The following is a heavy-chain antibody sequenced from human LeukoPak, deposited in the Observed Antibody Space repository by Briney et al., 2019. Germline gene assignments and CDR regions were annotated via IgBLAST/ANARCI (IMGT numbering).Heavy chain of an antibody. CDR1: GFTVSSNY. D-gene: IGHD3-22*01. Sequence: GGSLRLSCAASGFTVSSNYMSWVRQAPGKGLEWVSSISSSSSYIYYADSVKGRFTISRDNAKNSLYLQMNSLRAEDTAVYYCAREPVDSSGYYSDYWGQGTLVTVSS. CDR3: AREPVDSSGYYSDY. J-gene: IGHJ4*02. V-gene: IGHV3-21*01. CDR2: ISSSSSYI.